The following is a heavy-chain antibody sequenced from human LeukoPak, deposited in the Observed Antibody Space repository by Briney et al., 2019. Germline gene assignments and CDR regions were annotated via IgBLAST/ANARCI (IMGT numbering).Heavy chain of an antibody. V-gene: IGHV4-34*01. J-gene: IGHJ4*02. CDR3: ASVYDSSGYYPF. CDR1: GGSFSGYY. Sequence: SETLSLTCAVYGGSFSGYYWSWIRQPPGKGLEWIGEINHSGSTNYNPSLKSRVTISVDTSKNQFSLKLSSVTAADTAVYYCASVYDSSGYYPFWGQGTLVTVPS. CDR2: INHSGST. D-gene: IGHD3-22*01.